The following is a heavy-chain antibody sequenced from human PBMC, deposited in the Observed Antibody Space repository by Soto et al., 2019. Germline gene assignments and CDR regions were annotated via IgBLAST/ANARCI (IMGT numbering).Heavy chain of an antibody. CDR3: ARSSVWGYCSGGSCYAHDY. CDR1: GGTFSSYA. J-gene: IGHJ4*02. D-gene: IGHD2-15*01. CDR2: IIPIFGTA. Sequence: QVQLVQSGAEVKKPGSSVKVSCKASGGTFSSYAISWVRQAPGQGLEWMGGIIPIFGTANYAQKFQGRVTITADESPSTAYMELSSLRSEDTAVYYCARSSVWGYCSGGSCYAHDYWGQGTLVTVSS. V-gene: IGHV1-69*12.